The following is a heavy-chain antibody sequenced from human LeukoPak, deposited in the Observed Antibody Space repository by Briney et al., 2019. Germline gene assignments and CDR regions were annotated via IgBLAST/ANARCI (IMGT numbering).Heavy chain of an antibody. CDR1: GFAFGDYS. D-gene: IGHD3-3*01. V-gene: IGHV3-49*04. CDR2: IRSKPSGGTR. Sequence: GGSLRLSCTTSGFAFGDYSMNWVRQAPGKGLEWVGFIRSKPSGGTREFAASVRGRFSISRDNSKNTLYLQMNSLRAEDTAVYYCARGEYYDFWSGSDYWGQGTLVTVSS. CDR3: ARGEYYDFWSGSDY. J-gene: IGHJ4*02.